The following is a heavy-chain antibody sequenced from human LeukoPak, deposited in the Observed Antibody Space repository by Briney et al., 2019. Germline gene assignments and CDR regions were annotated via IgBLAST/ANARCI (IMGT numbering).Heavy chain of an antibody. D-gene: IGHD3-16*01. CDR2: IYYSGST. Sequence: PSETLSLTCTVSGGSISSYYWSWIRQPSGKGLEWIGYIYYSGSTNYNPSLKSRVTISVDTSKNQFSLKLSSVTAADTAVYYCARDGLWVTSDAFDIWGQGTMVTVSS. CDR1: GGSISSYY. V-gene: IGHV4-59*01. J-gene: IGHJ3*02. CDR3: ARDGLWVTSDAFDI.